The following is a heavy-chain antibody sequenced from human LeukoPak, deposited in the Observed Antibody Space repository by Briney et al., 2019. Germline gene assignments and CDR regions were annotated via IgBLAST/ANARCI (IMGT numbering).Heavy chain of an antibody. CDR1: GFTFDDYA. Sequence: GGSLRLSCAASGFTFDDYAMHWVRQAPGKGLEWVSLIGGDGGSTYYADSVKGRFTISRDNSKNSLYLQMNSLRTEDTALYYCAKVYCSSTSCYMGEGYFDYWGQGTLVTVSS. J-gene: IGHJ4*02. D-gene: IGHD2-2*02. V-gene: IGHV3-43*02. CDR3: AKVYCSSTSCYMGEGYFDY. CDR2: IGGDGGST.